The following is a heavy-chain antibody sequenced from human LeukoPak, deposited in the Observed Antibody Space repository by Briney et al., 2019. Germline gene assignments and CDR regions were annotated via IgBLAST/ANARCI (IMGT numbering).Heavy chain of an antibody. J-gene: IGHJ4*02. CDR1: GFTFSDYY. V-gene: IGHV3-11*01. Sequence: GGSLRLSCAASGFTFSDYYMSWIRQAPGKGLEGVSYISSSGSTIYYADSVKGRFTISRDNAKNSLYLQMNSLRAEDTAVYYCARDLYYDSSGYSGYWGQGTLVTVPS. CDR3: ARDLYYDSSGYSGY. D-gene: IGHD3-22*01. CDR2: ISSSGSTI.